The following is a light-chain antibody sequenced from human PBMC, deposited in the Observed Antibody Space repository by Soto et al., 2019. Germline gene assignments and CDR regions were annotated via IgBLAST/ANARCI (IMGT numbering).Light chain of an antibody. J-gene: IGLJ1*01. Sequence: QSALTQPASVSGSPGQSIAISCTGSSSDVGIYNYVSWYQQHPGKVPKLIIYEGTKRPSGVSNRFSCSKSGNTASLTISGLQAEDEADYYCCSYVGSSTYVFGTGTKVTVL. CDR2: EGT. CDR1: SSDVGIYNY. CDR3: CSYVGSSTYV. V-gene: IGLV2-23*01.